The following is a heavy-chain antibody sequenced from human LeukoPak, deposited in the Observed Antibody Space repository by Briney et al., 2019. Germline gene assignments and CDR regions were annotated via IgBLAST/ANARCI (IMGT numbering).Heavy chain of an antibody. CDR3: ARLEMATISQGLFDY. CDR1: GGTFSSYA. D-gene: IGHD5-24*01. V-gene: IGHV1-69*05. J-gene: IGHJ4*02. CDR2: IIPIFGTA. Sequence: SVKVSCKASGGTFSSYAISWVRQAPGQGLEWMGRIIPIFGTANYAQKFQGRVMITTDESTSTAYMELSSLRSEDTAVYYCARLEMATISQGLFDYWGQGTLVTVSS.